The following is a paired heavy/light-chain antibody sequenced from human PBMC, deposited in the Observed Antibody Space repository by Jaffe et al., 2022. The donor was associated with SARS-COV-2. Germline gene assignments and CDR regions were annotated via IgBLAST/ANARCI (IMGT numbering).Heavy chain of an antibody. D-gene: IGHD2-21*01. CDR3: ARICRGGDRCNTGTY. CDR2: ISSGGSSI. V-gene: IGHV3-21*01. J-gene: IGHJ4*02. Sequence: EVQLVESGGGLVSSGGSLRLSCAASGFTFSIYSLNWVRQAPGKGLEWVSSISSGGSSIYYADSVKGRFTISRDNAENSLYLQMNSLRAEDTAVYYCARICRGGDRCNTGTYWGQGTLVTVSS. CDR1: GFTFSIYS.
Light chain of an antibody. J-gene: IGKJ5*01. CDR3: MQGTHWPPIT. Sequence: DVVMTQSPLSLPVTLGQPASISCRSSQSLVYSDGNTYLNWFQQRPGQSPRRLIYKVSNRDSGVPDRFSGSGSGTDFTLKISRVEAEDVGVYYCMQGTHWPPITFGQGTRLEIK. CDR2: KVS. CDR1: QSLVYSDGNTY. V-gene: IGKV2-30*01.